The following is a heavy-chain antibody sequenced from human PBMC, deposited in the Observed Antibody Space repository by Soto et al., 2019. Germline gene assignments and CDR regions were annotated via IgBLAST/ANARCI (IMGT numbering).Heavy chain of an antibody. CDR2: FSAYNGNT. CDR1: GYTFTSYG. Sequence: QVQLVQSGAEVKKPGASVKVSCKASGYTFTSYGISWVRQAPGQGLEWMGWFSAYNGNTNYAQKLQGRVTMTTNTSTSTAKMELRSLRSDDTAVYYCARDSTPPPYYDSSGWLDYWGQGTLVTVSS. J-gene: IGHJ4*02. D-gene: IGHD3-22*01. CDR3: ARDSTPPPYYDSSGWLDY. V-gene: IGHV1-18*01.